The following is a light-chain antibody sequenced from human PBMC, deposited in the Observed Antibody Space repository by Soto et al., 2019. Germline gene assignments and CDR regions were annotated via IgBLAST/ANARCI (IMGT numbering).Light chain of an antibody. J-gene: IGKJ5*01. CDR1: QSVSSN. Sequence: EIVMTQSPATLSVSPGERATLSCRASQSVSSNLAWYQQKPGQAPSLLIYDISARATGIPDRFSGSGSGTDFTLTISSLEPDDFAVYYCQQRNDWQVTFGQGTRLEIK. CDR2: DIS. CDR3: QQRNDWQVT. V-gene: IGKV3D-11*02.